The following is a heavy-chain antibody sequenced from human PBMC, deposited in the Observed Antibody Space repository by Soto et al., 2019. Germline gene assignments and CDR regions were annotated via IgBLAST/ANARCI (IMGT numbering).Heavy chain of an antibody. CDR3: GSSERSPLPGGARGVGGGGEEP. CDR1: GYTFTGYY. V-gene: IGHV1-2*02. CDR2: INPNGGGT. D-gene: IGHD3-16*01. Sequence: QVQLVQSGAEVKKPGASVKVSCKAPGYTFTGYYMHWARQAPGQGLEWVGWINPNGGGTNYAQKFQGRVTMPRDTPIPYASLVRCWFGLDVEAAYFGGSSERSPLPGGARGVGGGGEEPWGQGTLVTVSS. J-gene: IGHJ5*02.